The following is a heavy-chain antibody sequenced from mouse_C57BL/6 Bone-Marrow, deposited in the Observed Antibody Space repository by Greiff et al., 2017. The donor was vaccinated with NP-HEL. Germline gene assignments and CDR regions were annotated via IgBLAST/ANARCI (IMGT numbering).Heavy chain of an antibody. CDR3: AKGGLPWFAY. CDR1: GYTFTSYW. CDR2: IDPSDSYT. D-gene: IGHD3-3*01. V-gene: IGHV1-69*01. J-gene: IGHJ3*01. Sequence: VQLQQPGAELVMPGASVKLSCKASGYTFTSYWMHWVKQRPGQGLEWIGEIDPSDSYTNYNQKFKGKSTLTVDKSSSTAYMQLSSLTSEDSAVYYCAKGGLPWFAYWGQGTLVTVSA.